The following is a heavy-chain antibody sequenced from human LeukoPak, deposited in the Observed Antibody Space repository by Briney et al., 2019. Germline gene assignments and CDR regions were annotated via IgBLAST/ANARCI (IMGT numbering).Heavy chain of an antibody. D-gene: IGHD3-16*01. CDR3: ARELRTFDS. J-gene: IGHJ4*02. CDR2: IKHNGNEK. Sequence: GGSLRLSCAASGFTFSSYWMTWVRQAPGKGLEWVANIKHNGNEKNYVDSVEGRFTISKDNAKNSLSLQMNSLSAEDTAVYYCARELRTFDSWGQGTLVTVSS. V-gene: IGHV3-7*01. CDR1: GFTFSSYW.